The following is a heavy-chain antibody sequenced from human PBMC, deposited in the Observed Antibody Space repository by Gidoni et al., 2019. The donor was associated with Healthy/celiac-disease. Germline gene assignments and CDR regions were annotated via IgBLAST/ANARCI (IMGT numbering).Heavy chain of an antibody. Sequence: EVQLVESGGGLVQPGRSLRLSCAASGFTFAAYAMHWVRHAPGKGLEWVSGINWNSGSIGYADSVKGRFTISRDNAKNSLYLQMNSLRAEDTALYYCAKDAAEGWEDNWFDPWGQGTLVTVSS. CDR3: AKDAAEGWEDNWFDP. V-gene: IGHV3-9*01. CDR1: GFTFAAYA. J-gene: IGHJ5*02. CDR2: INWNSGSI. D-gene: IGHD1-26*01.